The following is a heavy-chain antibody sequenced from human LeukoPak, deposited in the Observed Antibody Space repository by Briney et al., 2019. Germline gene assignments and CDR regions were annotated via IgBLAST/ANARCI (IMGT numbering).Heavy chain of an antibody. CDR1: GGSFSGYY. J-gene: IGHJ4*02. V-gene: IGHV4-34*01. Sequence: SKTLSLTCAVYGGSFSGYYWSWIRQPPGKGLEWIGEINHSGRPSYNPSLKSRVTISVDTSKNQFSLKLNSVTAADTAVYYCARGRWHPSVRVDHWGQGTLVTVSS. D-gene: IGHD6-13*01. CDR2: INHSGRP. CDR3: ARGRWHPSVRVDH.